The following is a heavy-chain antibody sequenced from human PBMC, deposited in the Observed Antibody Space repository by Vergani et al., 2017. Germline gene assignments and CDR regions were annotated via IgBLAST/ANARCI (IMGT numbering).Heavy chain of an antibody. J-gene: IGHJ3*02. Sequence: QVQLQESGPGLVKPSETLSLTCTVSGGSLSSYYWRWIRQPPGKGLEWIGYIYYSGSTNYNPSLKSRVTISVDTSKNQFSLKLSSVTAADTAVYYCARGADKDGYNKLAAFDIWGQGTMVTVSS. V-gene: IGHV4-59*01. CDR2: IYYSGST. CDR1: GGSLSSYY. CDR3: ARGADKDGYNKLAAFDI. D-gene: IGHD5-24*01.